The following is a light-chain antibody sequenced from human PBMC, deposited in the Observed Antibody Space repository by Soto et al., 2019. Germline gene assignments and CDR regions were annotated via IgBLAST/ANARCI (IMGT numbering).Light chain of an antibody. Sequence: QCVLTQSASVCGSPGQSITISCTRTNSDVGGYNYVSWYQQHPGEAPKLMIFEVSNRPSGVSNRFSGSKSGNTASLTISGLQAEDEADYYCSSYTSSNTFVFGTGTKVTV. CDR1: NSDVGGYNY. CDR3: SSYTSSNTFV. J-gene: IGLJ1*01. CDR2: EVS. V-gene: IGLV2-14*01.